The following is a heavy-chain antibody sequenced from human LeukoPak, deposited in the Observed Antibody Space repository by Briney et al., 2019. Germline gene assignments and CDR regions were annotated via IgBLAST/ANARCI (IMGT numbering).Heavy chain of an antibody. CDR2: ISAYNGNT. Sequence: ASVKVSCKASGYTFTSHGISWVRQAPGQGLEWMGWISAYNGNTNYAQKLQGRVTMTTDTSTSTAYMELRSLRSDGTAVYYCARDQGDFWSGYPRDYYGMDVWGQGTTVTVSS. D-gene: IGHD3-3*01. CDR3: ARDQGDFWSGYPRDYYGMDV. J-gene: IGHJ6*02. CDR1: GYTFTSHG. V-gene: IGHV1-18*01.